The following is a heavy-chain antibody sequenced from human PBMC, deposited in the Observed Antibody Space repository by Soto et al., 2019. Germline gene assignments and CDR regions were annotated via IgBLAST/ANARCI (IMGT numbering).Heavy chain of an antibody. Sequence: QVQLVESGGGVVQPGRSLRLSCAASGFTFSSYGMHWVRQAPGKGLEWVAVIWYDGSNKYYADSVKGRFTISRDNSKNTLYLQMNSLRADDTAVYYCAGDLEYSSSSLAFDIWGQGTMVTVSS. CDR3: AGDLEYSSSSLAFDI. J-gene: IGHJ3*02. D-gene: IGHD6-6*01. CDR2: IWYDGSNK. V-gene: IGHV3-33*01. CDR1: GFTFSSYG.